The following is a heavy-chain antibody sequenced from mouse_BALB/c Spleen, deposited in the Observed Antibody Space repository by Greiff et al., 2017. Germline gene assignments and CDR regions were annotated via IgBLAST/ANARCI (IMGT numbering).Heavy chain of an antibody. CDR2: ISDGGSYT. CDR3: ARDSTMITTWFAY. D-gene: IGHD2-4*01. V-gene: IGHV5-4*02. CDR1: GFTFSDYY. J-gene: IGHJ3*01. Sequence: DVKLVEAGGGLVKPGGSLKLSCAASGFTFSDYYMYLVRQTPEKRLEWVATISDGGSYTYYPDSVKGRFTISRDNAKNNLYLQMSSLKSEDTAMYYCARDSTMITTWFAYWGQGTLVTVSA.